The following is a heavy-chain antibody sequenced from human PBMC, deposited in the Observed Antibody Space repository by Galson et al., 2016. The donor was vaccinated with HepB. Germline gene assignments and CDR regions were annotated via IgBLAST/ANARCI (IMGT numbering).Heavy chain of an antibody. CDR1: GDSVSGNNI. Sequence: CAISGDSVSGNNIWNWIRQSPSRGLEWLGRTYYRSNWINEYAVSVKGRITIKSDTSKNQFSLQLNSVTPDDTAVYYCARGAYSSLRFDFWGQGTLVTVSS. CDR2: TYYRSNWIN. J-gene: IGHJ4*02. D-gene: IGHD5-18*01. V-gene: IGHV6-1*01. CDR3: ARGAYSSLRFDF.